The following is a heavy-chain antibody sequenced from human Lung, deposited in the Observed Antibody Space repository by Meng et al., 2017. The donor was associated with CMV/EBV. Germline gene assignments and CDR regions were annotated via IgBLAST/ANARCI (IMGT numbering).Heavy chain of an antibody. V-gene: IGHV1-18*01. CDR2: VSGCDGET. D-gene: IGHD1-26*01. CDR1: GYTFSSYG. CDR3: VRDWECIARSDFFDI. Sequence: ASXXVSXKASGYTFSSYGISWVRQAPGQGLEWMGWVSGCDGETNYAQEIEGRVTMTTDTFTSTVYMELRSLRSDDTAVYYCVRDWECIARSDFFDIWGQGTXVTVSS. J-gene: IGHJ3*02.